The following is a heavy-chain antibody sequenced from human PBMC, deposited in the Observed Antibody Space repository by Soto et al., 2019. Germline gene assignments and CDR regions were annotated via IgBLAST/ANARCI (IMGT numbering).Heavy chain of an antibody. J-gene: IGHJ6*02. Sequence: PGESLKISCAASGFTFSSYGMHWVRQAPGKGLEWVAVISYDGSNKYYADSVKGRFTISRDNSKNTLYLQMNSLRAEDTAVYYCAKGNGSGSYYKNYYYGMDVWGQGTTVTVSS. CDR3: AKGNGSGSYYKNYYYGMDV. CDR1: GFTFSSYG. V-gene: IGHV3-30*18. D-gene: IGHD3-10*01. CDR2: ISYDGSNK.